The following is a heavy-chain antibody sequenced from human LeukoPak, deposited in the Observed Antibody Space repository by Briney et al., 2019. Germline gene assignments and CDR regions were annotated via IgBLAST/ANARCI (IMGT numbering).Heavy chain of an antibody. V-gene: IGHV3-30*04. Sequence: GGSLGLSCAASGFTFSSYAMHWVRQAPGKGLEWVAVISYDGSNKYYADSVKGRFTISRDNSKNTLYLQMNSLRAEDTAVYYCAREKIAAAGTGDYWGQGTLVTVSS. D-gene: IGHD6-13*01. CDR3: AREKIAAAGTGDY. CDR1: GFTFSSYA. CDR2: ISYDGSNK. J-gene: IGHJ4*02.